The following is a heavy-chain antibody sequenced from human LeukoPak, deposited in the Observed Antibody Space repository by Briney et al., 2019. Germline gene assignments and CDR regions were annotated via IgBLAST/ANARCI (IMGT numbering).Heavy chain of an antibody. Sequence: SGGSLRLSCAASGFTFSSYGMHWVRQAPGKGLEWVAVIWYDGSNKYYADSVKGRFTISRDNSKNTLYLQMSSLRAEDTAVYYCASGLYGMDVWGQGTTVTVSS. D-gene: IGHD2-21*01. CDR3: ASGLYGMDV. J-gene: IGHJ6*02. CDR2: IWYDGSNK. V-gene: IGHV3-33*01. CDR1: GFTFSSYG.